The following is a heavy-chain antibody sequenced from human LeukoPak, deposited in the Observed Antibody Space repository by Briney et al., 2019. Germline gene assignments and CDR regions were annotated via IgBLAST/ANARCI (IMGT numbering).Heavy chain of an antibody. CDR3: ASFDIAVAGTLDY. CDR1: GFTFTISA. J-gene: IGHJ4*02. V-gene: IGHV1-58*02. Sequence: SVKVSCKASGFTFTISAMQWVRQARGQRLEWIGWIVVGSGNTNYAQKFQERVTITRDMSTSTAYMELSSLRSEDTAVYYCASFDIAVAGTLDYWGQGTLVTVSS. CDR2: IVVGSGNT. D-gene: IGHD6-19*01.